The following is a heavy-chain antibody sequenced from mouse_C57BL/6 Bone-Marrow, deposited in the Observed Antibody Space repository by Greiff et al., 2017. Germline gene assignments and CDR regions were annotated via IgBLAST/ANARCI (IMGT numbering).Heavy chain of an antibody. J-gene: IGHJ1*03. CDR1: GFTFSDYY. Sequence: DVMLVESGGGLVQPGGSLKLSCAASGFTFSDYYMYWVRQTPEKRLEWVAYISNGGGSTYYPDTVKGRFTISRDNAKNTLYLQVSRLKSEDTAVYYCAGRYYGYFDAWGTGTTVTVSS. CDR3: AGRYYGYFDA. CDR2: ISNGGGST. V-gene: IGHV5-12*01.